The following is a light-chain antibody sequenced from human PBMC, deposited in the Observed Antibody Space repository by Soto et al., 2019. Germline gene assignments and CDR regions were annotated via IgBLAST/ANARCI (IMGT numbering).Light chain of an antibody. CDR2: DVS. CDR1: SSDVGGYNY. V-gene: IGLV2-14*03. J-gene: IGLJ2*01. CDR3: SSYRSGSTLV. Sequence: QSALTQPASVSGSPGQSITISCTGTSSDVGGYNYVSWYQQYPGKAPKLMIYDVSNRPSGVSNRFSGSKSGNTASLTISWLQAEDEAYYYCSSYRSGSTLVFGGGTKVTVL.